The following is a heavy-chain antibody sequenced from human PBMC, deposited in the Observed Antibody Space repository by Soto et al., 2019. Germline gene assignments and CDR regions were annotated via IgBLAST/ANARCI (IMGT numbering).Heavy chain of an antibody. V-gene: IGHV1-24*01. J-gene: IGHJ4*01. CDR2: FDPEDGET. CDR3: ATKSENCTNGVCRLIGFDY. D-gene: IGHD2-8*01. Sequence: ASVKVYCKVCGYTLTELSMHWVRQAPGKGLEWMGGFDPEDGETIYAQKFQGRVTMTEDTSTDTAYMELSSLRSEDTAVYYFATKSENCTNGVCRLIGFDYWG. CDR1: GYTLTELS.